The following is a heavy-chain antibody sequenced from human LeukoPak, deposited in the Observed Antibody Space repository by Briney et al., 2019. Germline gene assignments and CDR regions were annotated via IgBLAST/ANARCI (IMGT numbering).Heavy chain of an antibody. J-gene: IGHJ3*02. CDR2: INTDGSST. D-gene: IGHD1-26*01. V-gene: IGHV3-74*01. Sequence: GGSLRLSCSASGFTLSSYWMHWVRQAPGKGLVWVSRINTDGSSTNYADSVKGRFTVSRDSAKNTLYLQMNSLRAEDTAVYYCARVIGWDEPFDIWGQGTMVTVSS. CDR1: GFTLSSYW. CDR3: ARVIGWDEPFDI.